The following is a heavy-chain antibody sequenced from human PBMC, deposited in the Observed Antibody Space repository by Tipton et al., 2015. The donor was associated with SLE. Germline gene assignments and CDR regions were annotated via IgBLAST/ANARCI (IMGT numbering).Heavy chain of an antibody. CDR2: IYYSGST. Sequence: GLVKPSETLSLTCTVSGGSISSHYWSWIRQPPGKGLEWIGYIYYSGSTNYNPSLKSRVTISVDTSKNQFSLKLSSVTAADTAVYYCARGGGVALDFDYWGQGTLVTVSS. CDR1: GGSISSHY. D-gene: IGHD2-15*01. J-gene: IGHJ4*02. V-gene: IGHV4-59*11. CDR3: ARGGGVALDFDY.